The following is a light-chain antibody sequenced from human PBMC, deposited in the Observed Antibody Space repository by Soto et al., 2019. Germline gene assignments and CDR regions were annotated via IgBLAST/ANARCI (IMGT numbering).Light chain of an antibody. J-gene: IGKJ4*01. CDR1: QGLSNW. V-gene: IGKV1-12*01. CDR3: QQANRFPLP. CDR2: AAS. Sequence: DIQMTQSPSAVSASVGDTVTLTCRASQGLSNWLAWYQHKPGKAPKFLIYAASSLQDGVPSRFSGSASGTNFALTISSLQPEDFASYCCQQANRFPLPFRRGTKVEI.